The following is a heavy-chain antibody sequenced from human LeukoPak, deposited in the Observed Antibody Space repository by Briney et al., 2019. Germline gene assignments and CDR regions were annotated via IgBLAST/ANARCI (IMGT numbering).Heavy chain of an antibody. CDR2: IKSKTYGGTT. Sequence: GGSLRLSCAASGFTFSDAWMSWVRQSPGKGLEWVGRIKSKTYGGTTDYAAPVKGRFSISRDDSKNTVYLQMNSLKTEDTAVYYCTAATSYWGQGSLVTVSS. J-gene: IGHJ4*02. CDR1: GFTFSDAW. V-gene: IGHV3-15*01. CDR3: TAATSY.